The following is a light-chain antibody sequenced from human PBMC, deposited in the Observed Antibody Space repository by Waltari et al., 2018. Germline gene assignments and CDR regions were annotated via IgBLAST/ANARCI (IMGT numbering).Light chain of an antibody. Sequence: QSALTQPASVSGSPGQSITISCTGTSSDGGFYNYVSWYQQHPGKAPKLRLYDVSERPSGVSNRVSGSKSGNTASLTISGLQAEYEADDYCNSYAGSSSWVFGGGTKLTVL. CDR2: DVS. CDR1: SSDGGFYNY. J-gene: IGLJ3*02. CDR3: NSYAGSSSWV. V-gene: IGLV2-14*01.